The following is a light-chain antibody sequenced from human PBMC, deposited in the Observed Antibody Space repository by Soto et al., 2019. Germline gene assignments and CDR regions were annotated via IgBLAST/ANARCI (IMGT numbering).Light chain of an antibody. CDR1: QNISNY. V-gene: IGKV3-15*01. Sequence: IVLTQSPATLSLSPGKRATLSCRASQNISNYLIWYQPKPCQAPRLLIYGASTRATGIPARFSGSGSGTEFTLTISSLQSEDFAVYYCQQYKNWPTLTFGGGTKLDIK. CDR2: GAS. J-gene: IGKJ4*01. CDR3: QQYKNWPTLT.